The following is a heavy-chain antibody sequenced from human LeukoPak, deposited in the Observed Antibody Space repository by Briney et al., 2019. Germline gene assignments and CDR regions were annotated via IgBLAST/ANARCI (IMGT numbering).Heavy chain of an antibody. CDR2: IYYSGST. J-gene: IGHJ4*02. CDR1: GGSISSYY. D-gene: IGHD5-24*01. CDR3: ARDGYNRGGFDY. Sequence: SETLSLTCTVSGGSISSYYWSWIRQPPGKGLEWIGYIYYSGSTNYNPSLKGRVTISVDTSKNQFSLKLSSVTAADTAVYYCARDGYNRGGFDYWGQGTLVTVSS. V-gene: IGHV4-59*01.